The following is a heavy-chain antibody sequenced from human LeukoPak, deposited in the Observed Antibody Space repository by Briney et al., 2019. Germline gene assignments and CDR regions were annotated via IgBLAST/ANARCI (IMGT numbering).Heavy chain of an antibody. CDR3: ARLYKSSSSAWFDP. D-gene: IGHD6-6*01. Sequence: SETLSLTCTVSGGSISSYYWSWNRQPPGKGLEWIGYIYYSGSTNYNPSLKSRVTISVDTSKNQFSLKLSSVTAADTAVYYCARLYKSSSSAWFDPWGQGTLVTVSS. CDR1: GGSISSYY. J-gene: IGHJ5*02. V-gene: IGHV4-59*08. CDR2: IYYSGST.